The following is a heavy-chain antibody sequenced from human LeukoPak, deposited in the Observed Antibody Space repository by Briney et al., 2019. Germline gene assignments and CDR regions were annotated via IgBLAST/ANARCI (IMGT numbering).Heavy chain of an antibody. D-gene: IGHD3-3*01. V-gene: IGHV3-64*01. CDR2: ISSNGGST. J-gene: IGHJ5*02. Sequence: GGSLRLSCAASGFTFSSYAMHWVRQAPGKGLEYVSAISSNGGSTYYANSVKGRFTISRDNSKNTLYLQMGSLRAEDMAVYYCARDGSDWYYDFWSGYYHRRWFDPWGQGTLVTVSS. CDR3: ARDGSDWYYDFWSGYYHRRWFDP. CDR1: GFTFSSYA.